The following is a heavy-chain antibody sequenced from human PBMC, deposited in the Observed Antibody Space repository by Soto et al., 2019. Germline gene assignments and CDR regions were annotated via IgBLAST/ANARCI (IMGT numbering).Heavy chain of an antibody. CDR2: ISSSGSTI. CDR3: ARETILTGSPVPQYSYYGRDV. Sequence: VGSLRLSCAASGFTFSDYYMSWIRQAPGKGLEWVSYISSSGSTIYYADSVKGRFTIARDNAKNSLYLQMNSLRAEDTAVYYCARETILTGSPVPQYSYYGRDVWGQGTTVTVS. CDR1: GFTFSDYY. D-gene: IGHD3-9*01. J-gene: IGHJ6*02. V-gene: IGHV3-11*01.